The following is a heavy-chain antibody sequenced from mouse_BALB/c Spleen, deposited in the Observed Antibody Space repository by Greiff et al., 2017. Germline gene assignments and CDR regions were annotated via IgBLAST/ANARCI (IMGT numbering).Heavy chain of an antibody. CDR2: IYPGDGDT. CDR1: GYTFTSYW. V-gene: IGHV1-87*01. Sequence: QVQLKQSGAELARPGASVKLSCKASGYTFTSYWMQWVKQRPGQGLEWIGAIYPGDGDTRYTQKFKGKATLTADKSSSTAYMQLSSLASEDSAVYYCARYMITTGAMDYWGQGTSVTVSS. J-gene: IGHJ4*01. CDR3: ARYMITTGAMDY. D-gene: IGHD2-4*01.